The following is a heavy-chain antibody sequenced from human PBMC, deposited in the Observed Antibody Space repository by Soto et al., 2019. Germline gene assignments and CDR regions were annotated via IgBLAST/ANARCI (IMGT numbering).Heavy chain of an antibody. CDR1: GYTFTSYA. CDR2: INAGNGNT. D-gene: IGHD6-25*01. V-gene: IGHV1-3*01. CDR3: ARGPTRLAAASAGGMDV. Sequence: ASVKVSCKASGYTFTSYAMHWVRQAPGQRLEWMGWINAGNGNTKYSQKFQGRVTITRDTSASTAYMELSSLRSEDTAVYYCARGPTRLAAASAGGMDVWVQGTTVTVSS. J-gene: IGHJ6*02.